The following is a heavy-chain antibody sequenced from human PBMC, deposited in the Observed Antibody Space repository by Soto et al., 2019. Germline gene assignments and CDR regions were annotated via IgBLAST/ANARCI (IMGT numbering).Heavy chain of an antibody. CDR3: STNYYDSSGYDNWFDA. CDR2: IRSKAYGGTT. J-gene: IGHJ5*02. Sequence: GGSLRLSCAASGFTFSYYYMSGVRQAPGKGLEWVGFIRSKAYGGTTEYAASVKGRFTISRDDSKSIAYLQMNSLKTEDTAVYYCSTNYYDSSGYDNWFDAWGQGTLVTVSS. D-gene: IGHD3-22*01. V-gene: IGHV3-49*04. CDR1: GFTFSYYY.